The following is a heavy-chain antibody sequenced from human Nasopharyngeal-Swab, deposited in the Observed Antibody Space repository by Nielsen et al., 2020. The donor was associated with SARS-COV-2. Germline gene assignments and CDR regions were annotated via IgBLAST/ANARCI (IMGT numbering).Heavy chain of an antibody. CDR1: GFTFSSYA. Sequence: GESLKISCAASGFTFSSYAMHWVRQAPGKGLEWVAVISYDGSNKYYADSVKGRFTISRDNSKNSLYLQMNSLRAEDTAVYYCARTNSPYYYYGMDVWGQGTTVTVSS. CDR2: ISYDGSNK. D-gene: IGHD1-1*01. V-gene: IGHV3-30*04. CDR3: ARTNSPYYYYGMDV. J-gene: IGHJ6*02.